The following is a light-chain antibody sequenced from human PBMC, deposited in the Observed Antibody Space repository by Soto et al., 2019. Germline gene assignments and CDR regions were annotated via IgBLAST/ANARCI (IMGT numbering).Light chain of an antibody. CDR1: QSVIIY. CDR2: YSS. J-gene: IGKJ5*01. CDR3: QQRSNWPIT. Sequence: EIVLTQSPATLSLSPGERATLSCRASQSVIIYLAWYQQKPGQAPRLLIYYSSNRATGIPARFSGSGSGTDFTLTISSLEPEDFAVYYCQQRSNWPITFGQGTRLEIK. V-gene: IGKV3-11*01.